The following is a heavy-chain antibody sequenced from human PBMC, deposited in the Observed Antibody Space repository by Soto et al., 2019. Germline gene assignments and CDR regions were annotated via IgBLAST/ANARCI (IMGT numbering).Heavy chain of an antibody. D-gene: IGHD3-10*02. CDR2: ISASNGDT. CDR3: ARIVRGSNIDYYHDMDV. CDR1: GYTFTSHG. J-gene: IGHJ6*03. Sequence: QVQLVQSGGVMKKPGASVKVSCKASGYTFTSHGISWVRQAPGQGLEWMGWISASNGDTNYAQKYQGRVTVTTDTSTSTDNMELRSLRSEDTAVYYCARIVRGSNIDYYHDMDVWGEGTTVTVSS. V-gene: IGHV1-18*01.